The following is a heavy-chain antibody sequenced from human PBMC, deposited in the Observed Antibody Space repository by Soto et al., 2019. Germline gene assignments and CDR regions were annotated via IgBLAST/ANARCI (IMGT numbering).Heavy chain of an antibody. D-gene: IGHD6-13*01. CDR3: AKSLLYRSSWQDY. Sequence: QVQLVESGGGVVQPGRSLRLSCAASGFTFSSYGMHWVRPAPGKGLEWVAVISYDGSNKYYADSVKGRFTISRDNSKNTLYLQMNGLKAEDTAVYYCAKSLLYRSSWQDYWGQGTLVTVAS. V-gene: IGHV3-30*18. J-gene: IGHJ4*02. CDR2: ISYDGSNK. CDR1: GFTFSSYG.